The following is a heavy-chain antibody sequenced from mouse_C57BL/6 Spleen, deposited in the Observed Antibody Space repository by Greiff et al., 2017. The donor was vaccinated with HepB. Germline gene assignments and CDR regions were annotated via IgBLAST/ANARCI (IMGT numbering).Heavy chain of an antibody. V-gene: IGHV1-82*01. CDR1: GYAFSSSW. CDR3: ARSIYEGFDY. J-gene: IGHJ2*01. D-gene: IGHD2-3*01. Sequence: VQLQQSGPELVKPGASVKISCKASGYAFSSSWMNWVKQRPGKGLEWIGRIYPGDGDTNYNGKFKGKATLTADKSSSTAYMQLSSLTSEDSAVYFCARSIYEGFDYWGQGTTLTVSS. CDR2: IYPGDGDT.